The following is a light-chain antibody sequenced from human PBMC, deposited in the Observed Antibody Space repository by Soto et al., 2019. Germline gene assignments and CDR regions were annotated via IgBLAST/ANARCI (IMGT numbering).Light chain of an antibody. V-gene: IGLV1-40*01. J-gene: IGLJ2*01. CDR3: QSYDSSLSGNVV. CDR2: GNS. CDR1: SSNIGAGYD. Sequence: QSVLTQSPSVSGAPGQRVTISCTGSSSNIGAGYDVHWYQQLPGTAPKLLISGNSNRPSGVPDRFSGSKSGTSASLAITGLQGEDEDDYYCQSYDSSLSGNVVFGGGTKLTVL.